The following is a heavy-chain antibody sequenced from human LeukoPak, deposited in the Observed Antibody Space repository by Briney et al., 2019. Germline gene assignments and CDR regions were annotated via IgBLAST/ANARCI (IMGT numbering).Heavy chain of an antibody. CDR1: GFTFSSYG. CDR3: ARCKYYYDSSGYLPY. J-gene: IGHJ4*02. D-gene: IGHD3-22*01. Sequence: PGGSLRLSCAASGFTFSSYGMSWVRQAPGKGLEWVANIKQDGSEKYYVDSVKGRFTISRDNAKNSLYLQMNSLRAEDTAVYYCARCKYYYDSSGYLPYWGQGTLVTVSA. V-gene: IGHV3-7*01. CDR2: IKQDGSEK.